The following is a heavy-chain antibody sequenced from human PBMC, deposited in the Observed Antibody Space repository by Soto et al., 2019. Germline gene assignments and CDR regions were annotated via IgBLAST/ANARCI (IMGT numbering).Heavy chain of an antibody. Sequence: SETLSLTCTFSGSSVSSAGIYWSWIRLHPEKGLEWIGYVFYTGITYYTPSLKSRVTISVDTSKNQFYLNLTSVTAADTAVYYCARNRGSSKPYYFDSWGQGTLVTVSS. V-gene: IGHV4-31*03. J-gene: IGHJ4*02. CDR3: ARNRGSSKPYYFDS. CDR2: VFYTGIT. CDR1: GSSVSSAGIY. D-gene: IGHD1-26*01.